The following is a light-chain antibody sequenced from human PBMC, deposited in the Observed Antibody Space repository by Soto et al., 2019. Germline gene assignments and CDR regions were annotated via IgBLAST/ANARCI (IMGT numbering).Light chain of an antibody. J-gene: IGKJ5*01. CDR2: DAS. CDR3: EQFDTPIT. V-gene: IGKV1-33*01. Sequence: DIQRTQSPSSLSASVEDRVTITFQASQYISFFLNWSQQKQGKAPKLLIYDASILQAGVPSRFSGGGSGKDFTFTMSRLHPECVATYYCEQFDTPITFGQGTRLEIK. CDR1: QYISFF.